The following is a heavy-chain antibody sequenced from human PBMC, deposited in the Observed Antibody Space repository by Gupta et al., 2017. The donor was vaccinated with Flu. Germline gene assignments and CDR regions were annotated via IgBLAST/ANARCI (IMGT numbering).Heavy chain of an antibody. V-gene: IGHV1-46*03. CDR2: ITPSGGYT. J-gene: IGHJ5*02. CDR3: TRGPPTTVASDFDP. Sequence: GTITPSGGYTSYAQSFQARLTMTRDTSATTVYMELSSLRSADTAVYYCTRGPPTTVASDFDPWGQGTLVTVSS. D-gene: IGHD4-17*01.